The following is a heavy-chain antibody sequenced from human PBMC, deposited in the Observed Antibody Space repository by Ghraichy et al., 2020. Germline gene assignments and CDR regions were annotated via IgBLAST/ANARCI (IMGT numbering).Heavy chain of an antibody. D-gene: IGHD2-2*01. J-gene: IGHJ5*02. Sequence: GSLSLTCTVSGDSLNNYYWSWIRQAPGKGLEWIGSIYHNGRTKYNPSLKSRVTMSVDTSKNQFSLSLTSVTAADTAVFYCARDQEWRASSSGFDPWGQEPWSPSPQ. CDR1: GDSLNNYY. CDR2: IYHNGRT. V-gene: IGHV4-59*01. CDR3: ARDQEWRASSSGFDP.